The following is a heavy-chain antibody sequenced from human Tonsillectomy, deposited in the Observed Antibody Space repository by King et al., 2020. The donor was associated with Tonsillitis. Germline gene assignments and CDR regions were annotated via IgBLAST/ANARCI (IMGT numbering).Heavy chain of an antibody. D-gene: IGHD3-3*01. CDR3: TRQIGDYDVWSGYY. CDR1: GFTFSGSA. CDR2: IRSKANSYAT. V-gene: IGHV3-73*02. Sequence: VQLVESGGGLVQPGGSLKLSCAASGFTFSGSAMHWVRQASGKGLEWVGRIRSKANSYATAYAASVKGRFTISRHDSKNMAYLQMNSLKTEDTAVYYCTRQIGDYDVWSGYYWGQGTLVTVSS. J-gene: IGHJ4*02.